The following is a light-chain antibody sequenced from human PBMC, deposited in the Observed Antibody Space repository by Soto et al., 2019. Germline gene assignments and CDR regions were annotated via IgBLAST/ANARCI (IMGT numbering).Light chain of an antibody. CDR2: DAS. Sequence: DIQMTPSPSSLSASVGDRVTITCQASQDITNYLNWYQQKPGKAPNLLIYDASNLETGVPSRFSGSASGTDFTLTINNLQPEDFATYYCQHYANLPNTFGRGTKLEIK. CDR3: QHYANLPNT. V-gene: IGKV1-33*01. CDR1: QDITNY. J-gene: IGKJ2*01.